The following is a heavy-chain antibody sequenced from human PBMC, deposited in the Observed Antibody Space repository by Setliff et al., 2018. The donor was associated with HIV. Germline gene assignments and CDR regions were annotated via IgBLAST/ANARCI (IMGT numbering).Heavy chain of an antibody. CDR3: ARLRDMEWELIGLDY. V-gene: IGHV4-59*01. CDR2: IYYSGST. J-gene: IGHJ4*02. Sequence: PSETLSLTCAVSGGSISSAYWSWVRQPPGKGLEWIGYIYYSGSTNYNPSLKSRVTISLDTSKNQFSLKLSSVTAADTAIYYCARLRDMEWELIGLDYWGRGTLVTVSS. D-gene: IGHD1-26*01. CDR1: GGSISSAY.